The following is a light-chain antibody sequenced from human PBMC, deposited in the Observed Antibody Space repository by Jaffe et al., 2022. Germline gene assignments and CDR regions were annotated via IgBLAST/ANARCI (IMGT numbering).Light chain of an antibody. V-gene: IGKV1-5*03. CDR1: QSINSW. CDR2: KAS. J-gene: IGKJ2*02. CDR3: QDYSSNNRAST. Sequence: DVQMTQSPSTLSAFVGDRVTITCRASQSINSWLVWYQQKPGKAPKLLIYKASFLESGISSRFSGSGSGTEFTLTISNLQPDDSATYYCQDYSSNNRASTFGQGTKLEI.